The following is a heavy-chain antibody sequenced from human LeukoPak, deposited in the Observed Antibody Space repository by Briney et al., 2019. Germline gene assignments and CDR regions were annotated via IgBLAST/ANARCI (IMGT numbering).Heavy chain of an antibody. D-gene: IGHD3-16*02. CDR1: GFTFSSYW. Sequence: GSLRLSCAASGFTFSSYWMSWVRQAPGKGLEWVANIKQDGSDYYYVDSVKGRFTISRDNAKNSLYLQMNSLRAEDTAVYYCAREQTPVIHYYFDSWGQGTLVTVSS. J-gene: IGHJ4*02. CDR3: AREQTPVIHYYFDS. CDR2: IKQDGSDY. V-gene: IGHV3-7*01.